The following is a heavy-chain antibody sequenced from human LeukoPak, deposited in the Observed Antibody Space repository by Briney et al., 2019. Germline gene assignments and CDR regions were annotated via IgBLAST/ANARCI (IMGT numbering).Heavy chain of an antibody. J-gene: IGHJ4*02. V-gene: IGHV4-39*01. CDR2: IYYSGST. D-gene: IGHD5-12*01. Sequence: PSETLSLTCTVSGGSISSRSYFWGWIRQAPGKGLEWIGSIYYSGSTYYNPSLESRVTMSVDTSKNQFSLKLNSVSAADTAVYYCARHGGLKYGGYEKRFDDWGQGTLVTVSS. CDR1: GGSISSRSYF. CDR3: ARHGGLKYGGYEKRFDD.